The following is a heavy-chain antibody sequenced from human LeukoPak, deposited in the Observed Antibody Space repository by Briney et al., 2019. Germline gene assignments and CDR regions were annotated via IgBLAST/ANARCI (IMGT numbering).Heavy chain of an antibody. CDR2: IHHSGTT. J-gene: IGHJ4*02. D-gene: IGHD2-15*01. Sequence: SETLSLTCTVSGYSISSAYYWGWIRQSPGKGLEWIGEIHHSGTTNYNPSLKSRVTISIDKSKNQFSLKLNSVTAADTAVYYCARAFLVGYSPEEYFFDYWGQGNLVTVSS. CDR3: ARAFLVGYSPEEYFFDY. V-gene: IGHV4-38-2*02. CDR1: GYSISSAYY.